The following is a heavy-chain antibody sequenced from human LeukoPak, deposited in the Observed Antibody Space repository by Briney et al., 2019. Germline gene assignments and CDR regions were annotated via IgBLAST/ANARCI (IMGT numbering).Heavy chain of an antibody. CDR1: GYTFTSYG. CDR2: ISAYNGNT. Sequence: ASVKVSCKASGYTFTSYGISWVRQAPGQGLEWMGWISAYNGNTNYAQKLQGRVTMTTDTSTSTAYMELRSLRSDDTAVYYCARDRPYIVVVPAATWNYGMDVWGQGTTVTVSS. J-gene: IGHJ6*02. V-gene: IGHV1-18*01. CDR3: ARDRPYIVVVPAATWNYGMDV. D-gene: IGHD2-2*01.